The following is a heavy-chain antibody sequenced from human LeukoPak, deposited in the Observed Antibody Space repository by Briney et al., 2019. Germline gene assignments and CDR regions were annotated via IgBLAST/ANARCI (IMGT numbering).Heavy chain of an antibody. D-gene: IGHD6-19*01. CDR3: AKCSTSAYTTGWCNWIDP. V-gene: IGHV3-23*01. J-gene: IGHJ5*02. CDR1: GFTFTSDA. CDR2: TVSRGTT. Sequence: GGSLRLSCVASGFTFTSDAMNWVRQAPGKGLEWVSSTVSRGTTQYADSVKGRFTVSRGTSKNTLYLQMNSLRADDTAVYYCAKCSTSAYTTGWCNWIDPWGQGTLVTVSS.